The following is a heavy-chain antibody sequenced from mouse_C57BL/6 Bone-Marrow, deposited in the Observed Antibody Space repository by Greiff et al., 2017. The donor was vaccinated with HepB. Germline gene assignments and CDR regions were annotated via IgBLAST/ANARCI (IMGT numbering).Heavy chain of an antibody. CDR2: IHPSDSDT. CDR1: GYTFTSYW. Sequence: QVQLQQPGAELVKPGASVKVSCKASGYTFTSYWMHWVKQRPGQGLEWIGRIHPSDSDTNYNQKFKGKATLTVDKSYSTAYMQLSSLTSEDSAVYYCATYSNYVDAMDYWGQGTSVTVSS. D-gene: IGHD2-5*01. V-gene: IGHV1-74*01. CDR3: ATYSNYVDAMDY. J-gene: IGHJ4*01.